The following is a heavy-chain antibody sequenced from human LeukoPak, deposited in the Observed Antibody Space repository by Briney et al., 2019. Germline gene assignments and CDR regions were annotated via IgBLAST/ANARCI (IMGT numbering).Heavy chain of an antibody. CDR2: ISAYNGNT. D-gene: IGHD6-13*01. Sequence: ASVKVSCKASGYTFTSYGISWVRQAPGQGLEWMGWISAYNGNTNYAQKLQGRVTMTTDTSTSTAYMELRSLRSDDTAVYYCARVYSSWYGGYYYMDVWGKGTTVTISS. J-gene: IGHJ6*03. CDR3: ARVYSSWYGGYYYMDV. V-gene: IGHV1-18*01. CDR1: GYTFTSYG.